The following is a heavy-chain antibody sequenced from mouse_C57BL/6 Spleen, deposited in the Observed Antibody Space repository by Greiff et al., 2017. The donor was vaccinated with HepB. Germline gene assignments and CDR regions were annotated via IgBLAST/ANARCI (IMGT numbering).Heavy chain of an antibody. D-gene: IGHD1-1*01. CDR2: IYPGDGDT. V-gene: IGHV1-82*01. CDR1: GYAFSSSW. CDR3: ARAGGSSYADY. Sequence: VKLMESGPELVKPGASVKISCKASGYAFSSSWMNWVKQRPGKGLEWIGRIYPGDGDTNYNGKFKGKATLTADKSSSTAYMQLSSLTSEDSAVYFCARAGGSSYADYWGQGTTLTVSS. J-gene: IGHJ2*01.